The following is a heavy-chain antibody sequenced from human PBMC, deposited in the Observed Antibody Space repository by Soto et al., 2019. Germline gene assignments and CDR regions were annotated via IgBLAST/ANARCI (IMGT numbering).Heavy chain of an antibody. CDR1: GGSISSYY. D-gene: IGHD6-19*01. CDR2: IYTSGST. V-gene: IGHV4-4*07. CDR3: ARVRPAVAGFTFDY. Sequence: SETLSLTCTVSGGSISSYYWSWIRQPAGKGLEWIGRIYTSGSTNYNPSLKSRVTMSVDTSKNQFSLKLSSVTAADTAVYYCARVRPAVAGFTFDYWGQGTLVTVSS. J-gene: IGHJ4*02.